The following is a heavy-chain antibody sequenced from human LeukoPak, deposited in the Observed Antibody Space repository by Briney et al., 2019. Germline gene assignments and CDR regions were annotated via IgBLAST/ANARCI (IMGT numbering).Heavy chain of an antibody. V-gene: IGHV3-53*01. D-gene: IGHD2-21*02. CDR2: IYSGGST. CDR1: GFTVSSNY. Sequence: GGSLRLSCAASGFTVSSNYMSWVRQAPGKGLEWVSVIYSGGSTYYADSVKGRFTISRDNSKNTLYLQMISLRAEDTAVYYCARVSPEVTLDYWGQGTLVTVSS. J-gene: IGHJ4*02. CDR3: ARVSPEVTLDY.